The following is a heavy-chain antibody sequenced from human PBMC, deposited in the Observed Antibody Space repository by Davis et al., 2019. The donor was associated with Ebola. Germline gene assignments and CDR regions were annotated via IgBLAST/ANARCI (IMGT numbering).Heavy chain of an antibody. CDR2: ISPDSGDT. D-gene: IGHD3-16*01. J-gene: IGHJ4*02. Sequence: GESLKISCVASGFTFTGHYMNWIRQAPGKGLEWLSYISPDSGDTKYADSVKGRFTISRDNAKNSLYLQMDSLRLEDTAFYYCVRDARFASNWGQGALVTVSS. CDR3: VRDARFASN. V-gene: IGHV3-11*06. CDR1: GFTFTGHY.